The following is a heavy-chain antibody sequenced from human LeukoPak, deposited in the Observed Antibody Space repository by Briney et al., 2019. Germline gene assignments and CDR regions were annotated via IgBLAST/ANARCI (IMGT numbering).Heavy chain of an antibody. CDR2: INTDGTIT. CDR1: GFTFSSSW. Sequence: QPGGSLRLSCAASGFTFSSSWMHWVRHAPGRGLVWVSRINTDGTITTYADSVKGRFTISRDNAKNTAYLQMNSLRAEDTALYYCARGRGYGGYDFFDYWGQGTLVTVSS. D-gene: IGHD5-12*01. J-gene: IGHJ4*02. CDR3: ARGRGYGGYDFFDY. V-gene: IGHV3-74*01.